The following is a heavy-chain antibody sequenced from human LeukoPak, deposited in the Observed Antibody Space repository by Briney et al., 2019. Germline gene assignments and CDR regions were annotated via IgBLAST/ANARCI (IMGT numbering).Heavy chain of an antibody. CDR1: GGSISSYY. V-gene: IGHV4-59*08. CDR2: IYYSGIT. Sequence: KSSETLSLTCTLSGGSISSYYWSWIRKPPGKGLEWIGYIYYSGITNYNPSLKSRVTISVDTSKNQFSLKLSSVTAADTAVYYCARLPGFRDAFDIWGQGTMVTFSS. CDR3: ARLPGFRDAFDI. J-gene: IGHJ3*02.